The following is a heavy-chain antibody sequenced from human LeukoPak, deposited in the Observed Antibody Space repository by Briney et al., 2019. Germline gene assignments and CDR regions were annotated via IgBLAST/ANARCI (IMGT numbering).Heavy chain of an antibody. J-gene: IGHJ6*02. CDR3: ARTGYVFSYYYYGMDV. Sequence: LTGGSLRLSCAASGFTFSSYWMSWVRQAPGKGLEWVAVISYDGSNKYYADSVKGRFTISRDNSKNTLYLQMNSLRAEDTAVYYCARTGYVFSYYYYGMDVWGQGTTVTVSS. CDR1: GFTFSSYW. D-gene: IGHD1-1*01. CDR2: ISYDGSNK. V-gene: IGHV3-30-3*01.